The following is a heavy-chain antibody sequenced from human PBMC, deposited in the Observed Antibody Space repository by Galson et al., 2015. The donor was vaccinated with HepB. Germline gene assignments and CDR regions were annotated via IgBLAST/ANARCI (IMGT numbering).Heavy chain of an antibody. J-gene: IGHJ4*02. CDR3: AKDGRDGYHYDY. CDR2: ISSSTSTT. V-gene: IGHV3-48*02. CDR1: GFTFSSYS. D-gene: IGHD5-24*01. Sequence: SLRLSCAASGFTFSSYSMNWVRQAPGKGLEWVSYISSSTSTTYYADSVKGRFTISRDNAKNSLYLQMNSLRDEDTALYYRAKDGRDGYHYDYWGQGTLVTVSS.